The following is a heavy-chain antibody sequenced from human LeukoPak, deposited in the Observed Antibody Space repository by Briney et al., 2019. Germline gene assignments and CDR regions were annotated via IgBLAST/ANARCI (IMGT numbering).Heavy chain of an antibody. J-gene: IGHJ4*02. CDR1: GGSISSGDYY. V-gene: IGHV4-30-4*08. D-gene: IGHD3-22*01. CDR2: IYYSGST. Sequence: PSQTLSLTCTVSGGSISSGDYYWRWIRQPPGKGLEWIGYIYYSGSTYYNPSLKSRVTISVDTSKNQFSLKLSSVTAADTAVYYCAAAGYYDSSGYYYDYWGQGTLVTVSS. CDR3: AAAGYYDSSGYYYDY.